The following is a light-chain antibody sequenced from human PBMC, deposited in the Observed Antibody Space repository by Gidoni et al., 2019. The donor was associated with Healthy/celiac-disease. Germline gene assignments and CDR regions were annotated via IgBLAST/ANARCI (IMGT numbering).Light chain of an antibody. CDR1: QRVSSY. V-gene: IGKV3-11*01. CDR2: DAS. J-gene: IGKJ2*01. CDR3: QQRSNWPPT. Sequence: IVFTQSPATLSLSPGERATLSCRASQRVSSYLAWYQQKPGQAPRLLIYDASNRATGIPARFSGSGSGTDFTLTISSLEPEDFAVYYCQQRSNWPPTFGQGTKLEIK.